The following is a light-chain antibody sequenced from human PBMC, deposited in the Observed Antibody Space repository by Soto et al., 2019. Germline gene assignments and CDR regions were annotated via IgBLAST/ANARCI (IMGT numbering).Light chain of an antibody. J-gene: IGLJ2*01. CDR2: EAN. Sequence: QPVLTQTASVSGSPGQSITISCNGTSSDVGTYNLVSWYQQNPGKVPKLLIYEANKRPSGVSNRFSGSKSGNTASLTISGLQAEDEADYYCCSYAGSSTLIFGAGTKLTVL. V-gene: IGLV2-23*01. CDR3: CSYAGSSTLI. CDR1: SSDVGTYNL.